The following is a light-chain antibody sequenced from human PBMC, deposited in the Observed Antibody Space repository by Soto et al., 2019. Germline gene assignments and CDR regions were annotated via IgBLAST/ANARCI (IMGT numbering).Light chain of an antibody. CDR1: QGIRND. CDR2: GAS. CDR3: LQDYNYPRT. J-gene: IGKJ1*01. Sequence: AIQMTQSPSSLSASVGDRVTITCRASQGIRNDLGWYQQKPGRAPKLLIYGASSLQSGVPSRFSGSGSGTDFTLTISSLQPEDFATYYCLQDYNYPRTFGQGTKVDIK. V-gene: IGKV1-6*01.